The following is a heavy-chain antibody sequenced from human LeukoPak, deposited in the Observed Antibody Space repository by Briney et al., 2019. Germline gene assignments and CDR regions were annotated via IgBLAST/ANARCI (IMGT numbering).Heavy chain of an antibody. V-gene: IGHV3-30-3*01. J-gene: IGHJ4*02. D-gene: IGHD7-27*01. CDR3: ARETGPLGY. CDR1: GFTFSSYA. Sequence: PGGSLRLSCAASGFTFSSYAMHWVRQAPGKGLEWVAVISYDGSNKHYADSVKGRFTISRDNSKNTLYLQMNSLRAEDTAVYYCARETGPLGYWGQGTLVTVSS. CDR2: ISYDGSNK.